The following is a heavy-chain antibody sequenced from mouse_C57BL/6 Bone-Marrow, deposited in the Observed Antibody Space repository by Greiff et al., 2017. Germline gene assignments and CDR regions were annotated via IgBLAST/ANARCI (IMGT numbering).Heavy chain of an antibody. CDR1: GYTFTSYW. D-gene: IGHD2-14*01. J-gene: IGHJ3*01. V-gene: IGHV1-64*01. CDR2: IHPNSGST. Sequence: VQLQQSGAELVKPGASVKLSCKASGYTFTSYWMHWVKQRPGQGLEWIGMIHPNSGSTNYNEKFKSKATLTVDKASSTAYMQLSSLTSEDSAVYYFAVEYDTFAYWGQGTLVTVTA. CDR3: AVEYDTFAY.